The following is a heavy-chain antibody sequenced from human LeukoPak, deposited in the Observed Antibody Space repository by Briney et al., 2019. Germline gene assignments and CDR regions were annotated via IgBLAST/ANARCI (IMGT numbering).Heavy chain of an antibody. Sequence: PSETLSLTCTVSGGSISSGSHYWSWIRQPAGKGLEWIGRIYTSGSTYYNPSLKSRVTISVDTSKNQFSLKLSSVTAADTAVYYCARGAGNWFDPWGQGTLVTVSS. J-gene: IGHJ5*02. CDR3: ARGAGNWFDP. V-gene: IGHV4-61*02. CDR1: GGSISSGSHY. CDR2: IYTSGST. D-gene: IGHD6-19*01.